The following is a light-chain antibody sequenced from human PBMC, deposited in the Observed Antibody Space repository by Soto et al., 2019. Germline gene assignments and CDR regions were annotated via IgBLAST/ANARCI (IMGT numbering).Light chain of an antibody. CDR3: QQYGSSPLT. CDR1: QSVSSNY. J-gene: IGKJ5*01. Sequence: EIVLTQSPGALSLSPGERATLSCRASQSVSSNYLVWYQQKPGQTPRLLIYGASNRATGIPDRFSGSGSGTDFTLTISRLEPEDFALYYCQQYGSSPLTFGQGTRLEIK. V-gene: IGKV3-20*01. CDR2: GAS.